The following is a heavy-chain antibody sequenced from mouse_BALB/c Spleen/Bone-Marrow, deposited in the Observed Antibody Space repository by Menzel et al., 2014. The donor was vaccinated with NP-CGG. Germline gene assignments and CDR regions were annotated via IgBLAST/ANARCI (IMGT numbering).Heavy chain of an antibody. Sequence: VQLQQPGAELVKPGASVKLSCTASGFNIKDTYMHWVKQRPEQGLEWIGRIDPANGNTKYDPKFQGKATITADTSSNTAYLQLSSLTSGDTAVYYCASSACSWGQGTLVTVSA. CDR3: ASSACS. CDR1: GFNIKDTY. CDR2: IDPANGNT. V-gene: IGHV14-3*02. J-gene: IGHJ3*01.